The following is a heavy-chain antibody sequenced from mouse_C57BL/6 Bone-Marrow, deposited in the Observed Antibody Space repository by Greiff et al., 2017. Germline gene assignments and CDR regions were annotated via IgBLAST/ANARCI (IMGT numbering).Heavy chain of an antibody. CDR2: INPSSGDT. J-gene: IGHJ2*01. V-gene: IGHV1-4*01. CDR3: AQRGYVDY. CDR1: GYTFTSYT. Sequence: QVQLKESGAELARPGASVKMSCKASGYTFTSYTMHWVKQRPGQGLEWIGYINPSSGDTKYNQKFKDKATLAADKSASTAYMQLSSLTSEDSAVYYCAQRGYVDYWGQGTTLTVSS.